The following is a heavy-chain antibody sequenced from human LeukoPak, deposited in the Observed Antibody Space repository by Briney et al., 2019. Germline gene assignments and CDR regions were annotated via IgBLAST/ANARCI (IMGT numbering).Heavy chain of an antibody. CDR1: GFSVSTFG. J-gene: IGHJ4*02. Sequence: GGSLRLSCTVSGFSVSTFGMSWVRQAQGKGLQTISAISVEGESAYYADSMKGRFTISRDNSKNMLYLQMNSLRVEDTAVYFCAQGYGNGWYPHWGQGSLVPVSS. CDR2: ISVEGESA. V-gene: IGHV3-23*01. D-gene: IGHD6-19*01. CDR3: AQGYGNGWYPH.